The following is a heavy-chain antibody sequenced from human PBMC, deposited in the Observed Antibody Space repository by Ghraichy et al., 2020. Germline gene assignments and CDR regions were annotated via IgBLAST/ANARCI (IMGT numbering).Heavy chain of an antibody. CDR2: IYYSGST. V-gene: IGHV4-39*01. Sequence: SETLSLTCTVSGGSISSSSYYWGWIRQPPGKGLEWIGSIYYSGSTYYSPSLKSRVTISVDTSKNQFSLKLSSVTAADTAVYYCARHMGWWTDAFDIWGQGTMVTVSS. CDR1: GGSISSSSYY. J-gene: IGHJ3*02. CDR3: ARHMGWWTDAFDI. D-gene: IGHD2-15*01.